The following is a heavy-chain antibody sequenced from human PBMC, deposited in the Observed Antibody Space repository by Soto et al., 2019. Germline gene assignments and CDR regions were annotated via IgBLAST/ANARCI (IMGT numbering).Heavy chain of an antibody. J-gene: IGHJ4*02. CDR1: GFTFSSYA. V-gene: IGHV3-23*01. CDR3: AKVKVGNYYDSSGYYRVLDY. CDR2: ISGSGGST. Sequence: EVQLLESGGGLVQPGGSLRLSCAASGFTFSSYAMSWVRQAPGKGLEWVSAISGSGGSTYYADSVKGRFTISRDNSKNTLSLQMNSLRAEDTAVYYCAKVKVGNYYDSSGYYRVLDYWGQGTLVTVSS. D-gene: IGHD3-22*01.